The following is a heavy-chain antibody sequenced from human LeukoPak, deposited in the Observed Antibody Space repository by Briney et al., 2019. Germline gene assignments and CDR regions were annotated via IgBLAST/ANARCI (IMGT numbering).Heavy chain of an antibody. CDR1: GYSFTSYW. CDR3: ARRRYYYGSGSFTPPGDY. V-gene: IGHV5-51*01. J-gene: IGHJ4*02. Sequence: LGESLKISCKGSGYSFTSYWIGWVRQMPGKGLEWMGIIYPGDSDTRYSPSFQGQVTISADKSISTAYLQWSSLKASDTAMYYCARRRYYYGSGSFTPPGDYWGQGTLVTVSS. D-gene: IGHD3-10*01. CDR2: IYPGDSDT.